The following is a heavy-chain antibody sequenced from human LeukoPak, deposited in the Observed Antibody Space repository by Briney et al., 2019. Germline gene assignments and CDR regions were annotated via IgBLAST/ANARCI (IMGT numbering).Heavy chain of an antibody. CDR2: ISYSGNT. D-gene: IGHD6-6*01. CDR3: AREEAGRGSSPFDY. V-gene: IGHV4-59*11. CDR1: GGSIGSHY. J-gene: IGHJ4*02. Sequence: SETLSLTCTVSGGSIGSHYWSWIRQPPGKGLEWIGYISYSGNTKYNPSLKSRVTISLDTSKDQFSQRLSSVTPADTAVYYCAREEAGRGSSPFDYWGQGTLVTVSS.